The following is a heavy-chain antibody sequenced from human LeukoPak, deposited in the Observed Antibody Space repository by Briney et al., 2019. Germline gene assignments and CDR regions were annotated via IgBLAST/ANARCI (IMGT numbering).Heavy chain of an antibody. CDR1: GGSISSYY. CDR3: ARVSSDSSGYYSYYFDY. J-gene: IGHJ4*02. D-gene: IGHD3-22*01. CDR2: IYYSGST. V-gene: IGHV4-59*01. Sequence: SETLSLTCTVSGGSISSYYWSWIRQPPGKGLEWIGYIYYSGSTNYNPSLKSRVTISVDTSKNQFSLKLSSVTAADTAAYYCARVSSDSSGYYSYYFDYWGQGTLVTVSS.